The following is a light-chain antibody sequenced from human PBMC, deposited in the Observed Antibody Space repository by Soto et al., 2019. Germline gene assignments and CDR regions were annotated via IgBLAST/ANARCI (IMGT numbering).Light chain of an antibody. CDR2: SND. CDR1: TSNIGTNT. Sequence: QSVLTQSPSASGTPGQRVSISCSGSTSNIGTNTVSWYQHVPGTAPKLLIYSNDQRPSAVPGRFSGSKSGTSASLAISGLVYEDEADYYCATWDDSLNVVFGGGTQLTVL. CDR3: ATWDDSLNVV. V-gene: IGLV1-44*01. J-gene: IGLJ2*01.